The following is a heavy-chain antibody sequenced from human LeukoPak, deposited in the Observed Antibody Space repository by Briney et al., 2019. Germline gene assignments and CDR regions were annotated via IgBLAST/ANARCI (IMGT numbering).Heavy chain of an antibody. CDR2: IYHSGST. V-gene: IGHV4-4*02. CDR3: ARVRYLQLWFDY. Sequence: GSLRLSCAASGFTFSSYSMNWVRQPPGKGLEWIGEIYHSGSTNYNPSLKSRVTISVDKSKNQFSLKLSSVTAADTAVYYCARVRYLQLWFDYWGQGTLVTVSS. D-gene: IGHD5-18*01. J-gene: IGHJ4*02. CDR1: GFTFSSYSM.